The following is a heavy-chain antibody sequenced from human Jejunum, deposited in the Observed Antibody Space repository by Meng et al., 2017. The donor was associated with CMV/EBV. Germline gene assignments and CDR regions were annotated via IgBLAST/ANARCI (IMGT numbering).Heavy chain of an antibody. Sequence: GSVKSDSYDWSWIRQPPGKALEWIGYIHYGGSTNYNPSLKSRVTISVDTSKNRFSLRLTSVTAADTAVYYCARDLMTTITTGWFDPWGQGTLVTVSS. V-gene: IGHV4-61*01. CDR1: GSVKSDSYD. CDR2: IHYGGST. D-gene: IGHD4-11*01. J-gene: IGHJ5*02. CDR3: ARDLMTTITTGWFDP.